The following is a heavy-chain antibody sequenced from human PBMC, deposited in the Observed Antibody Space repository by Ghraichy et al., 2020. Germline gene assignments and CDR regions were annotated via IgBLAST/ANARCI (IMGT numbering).Heavy chain of an antibody. D-gene: IGHD4-11*01. CDR2: IRSTPYGGTT. CDR1: GFTFGDYA. V-gene: IGHV3-49*04. CDR3: TRDEDYSSDYYAMDI. Sequence: GGSLRLSCSGSGFTFGDYAMGWVRQAPGRGLEWIGFIRSTPYGGTTEYAASVKGRFTISRDDSKTIAYLQMNSLKTEDTAVYYCTRDEDYSSDYYAMDIWGQGTTVTVSS. J-gene: IGHJ6*02.